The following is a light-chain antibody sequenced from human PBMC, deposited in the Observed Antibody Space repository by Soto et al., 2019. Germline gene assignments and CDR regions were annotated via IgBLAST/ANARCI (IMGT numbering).Light chain of an antibody. CDR1: QTISSW. J-gene: IGKJ1*01. Sequence: DIQMTQSPSTPSGSVGDRVTITCRASQTISSWLAWYQQKPGKAPKLLIYKASTLKSGVPSRFSGSGSGTEFTLTISSLQPEDFATYYCLQDHNYPWTFGQGTKVDI. CDR3: LQDHNYPWT. CDR2: KAS. V-gene: IGKV1-5*03.